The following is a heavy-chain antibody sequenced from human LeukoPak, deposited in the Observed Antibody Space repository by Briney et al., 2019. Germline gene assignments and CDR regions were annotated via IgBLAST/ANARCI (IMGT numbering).Heavy chain of an antibody. CDR1: GGTFRRYA. V-gene: IGHV1-69*05. D-gene: IGHD3-10*01. Sequence: EASVKVSCKASGGTFRRYAISWVRQAPGQGLEWMGGIIPIFGTANYAQKFQGRVTITTDESTSTAYMELSSLRSEDTAVYYCARDHASYYYGSGSDAFDIWGQGTMVIVSS. J-gene: IGHJ3*02. CDR2: IIPIFGTA. CDR3: ARDHASYYYGSGSDAFDI.